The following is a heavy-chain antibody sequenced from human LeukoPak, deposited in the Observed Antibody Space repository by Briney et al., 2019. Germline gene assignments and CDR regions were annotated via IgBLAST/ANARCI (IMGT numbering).Heavy chain of an antibody. V-gene: IGHV4-61*02. Sequence: PSETLSLTCTVSGGSISSGSYYWSWIRQPAGKGLEWIGRIYTSGSTNYNPSLKSRVTISVDTSKNQFSLKLSSVTAADTAVYYCARDYPNQGCSGGSCYVWGQGTLVTVSS. D-gene: IGHD2-15*01. CDR1: GGSISSGSYY. CDR2: IYTSGST. CDR3: ARDYPNQGCSGGSCYV. J-gene: IGHJ4*02.